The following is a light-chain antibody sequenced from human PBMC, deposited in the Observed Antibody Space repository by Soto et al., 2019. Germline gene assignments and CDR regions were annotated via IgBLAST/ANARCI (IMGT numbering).Light chain of an antibody. CDR3: SLFVGGSSYD. V-gene: IGLV2-8*01. J-gene: IGLJ1*01. CDR1: SSDVGGYDF. Sequence: QSVLTQPPSASGSPGQSVTISCTGTSSDVGGYDFVSWYQQHPGKAPKLMIYEVSRRPSGVPDRFSGSKSGNTASLTVSGLQTEDEADYICSLFVGGSSYDFGTGGKV. CDR2: EVS.